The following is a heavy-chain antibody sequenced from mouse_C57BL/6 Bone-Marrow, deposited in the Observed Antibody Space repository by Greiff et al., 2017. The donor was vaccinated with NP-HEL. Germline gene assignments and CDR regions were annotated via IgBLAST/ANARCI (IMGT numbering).Heavy chain of an antibody. J-gene: IGHJ1*03. Sequence: EVQLQQSGPELVKPGASVKIPCTASGYTFTDYNMDWVKQSQGKSLEWIGAINPNNGGTIYHQKFKGRSTLTVDKASNTAYMQLRSLKSEDTAVYYCARGGYFCDFEGWGTGTTVTAAS. V-gene: IGHV1-18*01. CDR3: ARGGYFCDFEG. CDR2: INPNNGGT. D-gene: IGHD2-14*01. CDR1: GYTFTDYN.